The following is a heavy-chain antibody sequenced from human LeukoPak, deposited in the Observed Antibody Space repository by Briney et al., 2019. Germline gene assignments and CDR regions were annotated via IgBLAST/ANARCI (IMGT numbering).Heavy chain of an antibody. Sequence: PGGSLRLSCSASGFAFRNNAMHWLRQAPGKGLEYVSGISSNGGTTDYADSVKGRFTISRDNSKNTLYLQMSSLRPEDTSLCYCVSTYVFDSSGYYPFDYWGQGAQVTVSS. V-gene: IGHV3-64D*09. CDR3: VSTYVFDSSGYYPFDY. D-gene: IGHD3-22*01. J-gene: IGHJ4*02. CDR1: GFAFRNNA. CDR2: ISSNGGTT.